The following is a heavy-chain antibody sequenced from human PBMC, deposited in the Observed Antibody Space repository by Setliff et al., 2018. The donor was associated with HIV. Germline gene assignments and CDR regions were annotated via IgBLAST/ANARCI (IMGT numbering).Heavy chain of an antibody. D-gene: IGHD3-16*01. V-gene: IGHV3-48*01. CDR2: ISSSSSTI. CDR3: ARDNNRGGAVDY. CDR1: GFTFSTYS. Sequence: GGSLRLSCAASGFTFSTYSMNWVRQAPGKGLEWISYISSSSSTIYYADSVKGRFTVSRDNVKNSLYLQMNSLRAEDTAIYYCARDNNRGGAVDYWGQGTPVTVSS. J-gene: IGHJ4*02.